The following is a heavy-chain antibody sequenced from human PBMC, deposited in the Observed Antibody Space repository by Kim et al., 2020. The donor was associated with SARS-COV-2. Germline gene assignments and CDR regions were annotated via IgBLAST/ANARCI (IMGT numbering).Heavy chain of an antibody. V-gene: IGHV4-34*01. CDR3: ARSRGMTTVTTYLIPPPYYFDY. J-gene: IGHJ4*02. Sequence: SETLSLTCAVYGGSFSGYYWSWIRQPPGKGLEWIGEINHSGSTNYNPSLKSRVTISVDTSKNQFSLKLSSVTAADTAVYYCARSRGMTTVTTYLIPPPYYFDYWGQGTLVTVSS. CDR2: INHSGST. CDR1: GGSFSGYY. D-gene: IGHD4-17*01.